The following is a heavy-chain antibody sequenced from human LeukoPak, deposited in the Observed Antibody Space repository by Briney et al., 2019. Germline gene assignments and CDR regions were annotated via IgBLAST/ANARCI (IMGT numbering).Heavy chain of an antibody. D-gene: IGHD1-26*01. CDR3: ARVESGSYSYYYYYMDV. CDR1: GGSISSGSYY. CDR2: IYTSGST. V-gene: IGHV4-61*02. Sequence: PSETLSLTCTVSGGSISSGSYYWSWIRQPAGKGLEWIGRIYTSGSTYYNPSLKSRVTISVATSKNQFSLKLCSVTAADTAVYYCARVESGSYSYYYYYMDVWGKGTTVTVSS. J-gene: IGHJ6*03.